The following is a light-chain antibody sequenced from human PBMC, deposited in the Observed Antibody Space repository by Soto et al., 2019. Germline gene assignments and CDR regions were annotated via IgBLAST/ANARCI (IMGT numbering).Light chain of an antibody. CDR1: SSDVGGYNY. V-gene: IGLV2-8*01. J-gene: IGLJ1*01. CDR2: EVN. Sequence: QAVVTPPPSASGSPGQSVAISCTGTSSDVGGYNYVSWYQQHPGKAPKLMIYEVNKRPSGVPDRFSGSKSGNTASLTVSGLQAEDEADYYCSSYAGSSNVFGTGTKLTVL. CDR3: SSYAGSSNV.